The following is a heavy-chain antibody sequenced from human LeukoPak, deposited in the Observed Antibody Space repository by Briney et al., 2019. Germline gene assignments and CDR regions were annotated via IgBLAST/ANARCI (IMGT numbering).Heavy chain of an antibody. CDR1: GGSISSYY. CDR3: ARVGVPAAMGGWFDP. J-gene: IGHJ5*02. D-gene: IGHD2-2*01. V-gene: IGHV4-59*01. Sequence: SETLSLTCTVSGGSISSYYWSWIRQPPGKGLEWIGYIYYSGSTNYNPSLKSRVTISVDTSKNQFSLKLSSVTAADTAVYYCARVGVPAAMGGWFDPWGQGTLVTVSS. CDR2: IYYSGST.